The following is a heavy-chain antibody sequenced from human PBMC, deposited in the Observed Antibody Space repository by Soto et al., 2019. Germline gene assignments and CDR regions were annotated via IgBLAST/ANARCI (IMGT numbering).Heavy chain of an antibody. CDR3: ARDVMTTVGLDV. D-gene: IGHD4-17*01. J-gene: IGHJ6*02. CDR1: GFTFSSYG. Sequence: QVQLVESGGGVVQPGRSLRLSCAASGFTFSSYGMHWVRQAPGKGLEWVAVIWYDGSNKYYADSVKGRFTISRDNSKNTLYLQMNSLRAEDTAVYYCARDVMTTVGLDVWGQGTTVIVSS. CDR2: IWYDGSNK. V-gene: IGHV3-33*01.